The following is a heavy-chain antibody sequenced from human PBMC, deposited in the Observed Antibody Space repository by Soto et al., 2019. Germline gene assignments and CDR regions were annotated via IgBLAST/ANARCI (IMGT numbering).Heavy chain of an antibody. CDR3: ARDKITDVFAY. CDR2: INHSGST. J-gene: IGHJ4*02. CDR1: GGSSGGSY. Sequence: SETLSLIWAVKGGSSGGSYWSWIRQPPGTGLEWIGEINHSGSTNYNPSLKSRVTISVDTSKNQFSLKLTSVTVADTALYYCARDKITDVFAYWGQGSLVTVSS. D-gene: IGHD3-10*01. V-gene: IGHV4-34*01.